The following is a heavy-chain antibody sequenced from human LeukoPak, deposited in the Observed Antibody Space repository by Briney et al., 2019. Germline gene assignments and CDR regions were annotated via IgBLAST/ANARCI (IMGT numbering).Heavy chain of an antibody. CDR1: GFTFSSYA. Sequence: PGGSLRLSCAASGFTFSSYAMSWVRQAPGKGLEWVSAISGSGGSTYYADSLKGRFTISRDNSKNTLYLQMNSLRAEDTAVYYCAKTLYNYGYVPFDYWGQGTLVTVSS. CDR3: AKTLYNYGYVPFDY. D-gene: IGHD5-18*01. V-gene: IGHV3-23*01. CDR2: ISGSGGST. J-gene: IGHJ4*02.